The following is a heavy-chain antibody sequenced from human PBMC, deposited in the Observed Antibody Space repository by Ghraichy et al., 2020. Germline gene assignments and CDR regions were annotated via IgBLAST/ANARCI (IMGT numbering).Heavy chain of an antibody. CDR2: ISWDGGST. CDR1: GFTFDDYT. D-gene: IGHD3-3*01. Sequence: GGSLRLSCAASGFTFDDYTMHWVRQAPGKGLEWVSLISWDGGSTYYADSVKGRFTISRDNSKNSLYLQMNSLRTEDTALYYCAKDLAPDDFWSGYYDYWGQGTLVTVSS. V-gene: IGHV3-43*01. J-gene: IGHJ4*02. CDR3: AKDLAPDDFWSGYYDY.